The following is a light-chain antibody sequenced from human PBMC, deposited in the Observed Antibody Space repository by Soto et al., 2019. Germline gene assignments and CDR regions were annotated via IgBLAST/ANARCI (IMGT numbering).Light chain of an antibody. Sequence: QPVLTQSPSASASLGASVKLTCTLSSGHSRYAIAWHQKRPEKGPRYLMKLNSDGSHSKGDGIPDRFSGSSSGAERYLTISSLQSEDEADFHCQTWVTGIQVFGGGTKVTVL. CDR2: LNSDGSH. CDR1: SGHSRYA. J-gene: IGLJ2*01. V-gene: IGLV4-69*01. CDR3: QTWVTGIQV.